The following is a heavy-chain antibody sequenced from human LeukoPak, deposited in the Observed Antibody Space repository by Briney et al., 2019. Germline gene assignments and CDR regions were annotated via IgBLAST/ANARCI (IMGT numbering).Heavy chain of an antibody. Sequence: GGSLRLSCAASGFTFTSFSMSWVRQAPGKGLEWVSVISGSGHSTYYADSVKGRFTISRDNSRNTLYLQMNSLRVEDTVVYYCAREIGDFDYWGQGTLVTVSS. D-gene: IGHD1-26*01. CDR1: GFTFTSFS. V-gene: IGHV3-23*01. CDR2: ISGSGHST. J-gene: IGHJ4*02. CDR3: AREIGDFDY.